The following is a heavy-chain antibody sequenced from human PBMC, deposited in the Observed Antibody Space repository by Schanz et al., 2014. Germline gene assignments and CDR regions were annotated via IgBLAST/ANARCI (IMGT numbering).Heavy chain of an antibody. CDR3: ARDRRRYCSTASCLHDNWFDP. Sequence: QVHLVQSGAEVHKPGASLKISCKASGYTFTNFFLHWVRQAPGQGLEWMGWISPYNGNTNYAQKLQGRVTMTADTSTSTAYMELRSLRSDDTAVYYCARDRRRYCSTASCLHDNWFDPWGQGTLVIVSS. D-gene: IGHD2-2*01. CDR2: ISPYNGNT. J-gene: IGHJ5*02. CDR1: GYTFTNFF. V-gene: IGHV1-18*04.